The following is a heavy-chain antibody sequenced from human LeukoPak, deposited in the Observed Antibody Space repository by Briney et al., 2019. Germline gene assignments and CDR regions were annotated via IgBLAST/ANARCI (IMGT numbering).Heavy chain of an antibody. Sequence: ASVKVSCKVSGYTLSELSMHWVRQVPGKGLEWMGGFDPEDGERIYAQKFQGRVTMTRDTSISTAYMELSRLRSDDTAVYYCARDSSSWYARGSDAFDIWGQGTMVTVSS. CDR1: GYTLSELS. CDR2: FDPEDGER. D-gene: IGHD6-13*01. J-gene: IGHJ3*02. CDR3: ARDSSSWYARGSDAFDI. V-gene: IGHV1-24*01.